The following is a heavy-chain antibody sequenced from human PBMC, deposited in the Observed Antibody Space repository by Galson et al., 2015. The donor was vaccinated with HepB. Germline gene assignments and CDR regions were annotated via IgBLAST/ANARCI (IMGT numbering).Heavy chain of an antibody. CDR3: ARSIYDFRSGHHLPIFAF. CDR1: GYSFTTYW. CDR2: IGPSDSYS. D-gene: IGHD3-3*01. V-gene: IGHV5-10-1*01. J-gene: IGHJ4*02. Sequence: QSGAEVKKSGESLRISCKGSGYSFTTYWMSWVRQKPGKGLEWMGRIGPSDSYSNYSPSFQGHVTISADTSIGTAYLQWTSLKASDTDMYYCARSIYDFRSGHHLPIFAFWGQGSLVTVSS.